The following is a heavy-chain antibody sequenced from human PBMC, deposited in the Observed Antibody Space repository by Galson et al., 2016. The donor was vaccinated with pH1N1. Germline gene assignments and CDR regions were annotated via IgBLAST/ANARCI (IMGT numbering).Heavy chain of an antibody. CDR3: ARHFTTADYFGMDV. CDR1: GFTVSGHY. J-gene: IGHJ6*02. Sequence: SLRLSCAASGFTVSGHYMSWLRQAPGKGLDWVSFIYSGGSTKYADSVKGRFTLSRDDSKNTVFLQMNSLRAEDTAVYYCARHFTTADYFGMDVWGQGTTVTVSS. V-gene: IGHV3-66*04. CDR2: IYSGGST. D-gene: IGHD1-14*01.